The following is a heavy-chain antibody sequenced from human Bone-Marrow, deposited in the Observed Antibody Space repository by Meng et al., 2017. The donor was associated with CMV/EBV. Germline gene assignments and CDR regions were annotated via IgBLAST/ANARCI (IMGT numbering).Heavy chain of an antibody. CDR3: ARDTIGYCSSTSCSYYYGMDF. Sequence: GGSLRLSCAASGFTFSSYSMNWVRQAPGKGLEWVSYISSSSSTIYYADSVKGRFTISRDNAKNSLYLQMNSLRAEDTAVYYCARDTIGYCSSTSCSYYYGMDFWGQGTTVTVSS. V-gene: IGHV3-48*04. CDR1: GFTFSSYS. J-gene: IGHJ6*02. CDR2: ISSSSSTI. D-gene: IGHD2-2*01.